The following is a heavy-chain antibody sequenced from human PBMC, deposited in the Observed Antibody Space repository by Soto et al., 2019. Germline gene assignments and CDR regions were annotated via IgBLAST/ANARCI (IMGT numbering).Heavy chain of an antibody. CDR3: ARGHSSGHKGWFDR. V-gene: IGHV3-33*01. CDR2: IWYDGSNK. Sequence: QVQLVESGGGVVQPGRSLRLSCAASGFTFSSYGMHWVRQAPGKGLEWVAVIWYDGSNKYYADSVKGRFTISRDNSKNTLCLQMNTLRAEETAVYYCARGHSSGHKGWFDRWGQGTLVTVSS. CDR1: GFTFSSYG. J-gene: IGHJ5*02. D-gene: IGHD6-19*01.